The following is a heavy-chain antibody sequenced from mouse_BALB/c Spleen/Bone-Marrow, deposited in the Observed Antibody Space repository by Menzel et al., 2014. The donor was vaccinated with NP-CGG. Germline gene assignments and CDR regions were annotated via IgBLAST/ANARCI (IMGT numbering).Heavy chain of an antibody. CDR1: GFSLSSFG. CDR3: ATYYRYDGAY. J-gene: IGHJ3*01. V-gene: IGHV2-9*02. D-gene: IGHD2-14*01. Sequence: QVQLQQSGPGLVAPSQSLSITCTASGFSLSSFGIHWVRQPPGRGLEWLGVIWAGGSTNYDSAFMSRLIISKDDSKSQVFLKMSSLQTDDTAMYYCATYYRYDGAYWGQGTLVTVSA. CDR2: IWAGGST.